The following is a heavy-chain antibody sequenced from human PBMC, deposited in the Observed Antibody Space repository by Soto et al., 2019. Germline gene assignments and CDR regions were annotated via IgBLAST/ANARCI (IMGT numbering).Heavy chain of an antibody. CDR2: IYYSGST. CDR3: ARLVRGSYLEY. CDR1: GGSISSSSYY. V-gene: IGHV4-39*01. Sequence: QLQLQESGPGLVKPSETLSLTCTVSGGSISSSSYYWGWIRQPPGKGLEWIGSIYYSGSTYYNPSLKSRVTISVDTSKNQFSLQLSSVTAADTAVYYCARLVRGSYLEYWGQGTLVTVSS. D-gene: IGHD1-26*01. J-gene: IGHJ4*02.